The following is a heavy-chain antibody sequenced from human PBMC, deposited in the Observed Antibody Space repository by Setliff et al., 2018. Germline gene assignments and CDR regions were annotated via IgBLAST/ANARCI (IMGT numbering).Heavy chain of an antibody. Sequence: SETLSLTCAVYGGSFSAYYWSWIRQPPGKGLEWIGETNHSGSTKYNPSPKSRVTISVDTSKNQFSLKLNSVTAADTAVYYCARVGRRVDPDTVRRRYSDLWGRGTLVTVSS. CDR3: ARVGRRVDPDTVRRRYSDL. CDR1: GGSFSAYY. J-gene: IGHJ2*01. V-gene: IGHV4-34*01. D-gene: IGHD3-3*01. CDR2: TNHSGST.